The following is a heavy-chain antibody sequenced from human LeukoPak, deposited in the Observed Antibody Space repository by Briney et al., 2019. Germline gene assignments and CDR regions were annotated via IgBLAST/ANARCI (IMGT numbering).Heavy chain of an antibody. V-gene: IGHV3-53*01. D-gene: IGHD2-21*02. CDR2: IYSGGST. CDR3: ARERGGDFYFDY. CDR1: GFTVSSNY. J-gene: IGHJ4*02. Sequence: GGSLRLSCAASGFTVSSNYMSWVRQAPGKGLEWVSVIYSGGSTYYADSVKGRFTISRDNSKNTLYLQMNSLRAEDTAVYYCARERGGDFYFDYWGQGTLVTVSS.